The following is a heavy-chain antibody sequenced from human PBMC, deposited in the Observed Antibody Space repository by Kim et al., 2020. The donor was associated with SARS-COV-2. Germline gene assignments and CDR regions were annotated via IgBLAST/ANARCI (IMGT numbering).Heavy chain of an antibody. V-gene: IGHV4-59*08. D-gene: IGHD3-9*01. Sequence: SLKSRVTISVDTSKNQFSLKLSPVTAADTAVYYCARHYYDILTGTDAFDIWGQGTMVTVSS. CDR3: ARHYYDILTGTDAFDI. J-gene: IGHJ3*02.